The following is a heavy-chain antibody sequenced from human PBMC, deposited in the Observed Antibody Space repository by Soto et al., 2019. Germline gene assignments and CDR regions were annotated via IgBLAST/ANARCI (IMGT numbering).Heavy chain of an antibody. Sequence: QVQLVQSGAEVKKPGASVKVSCKASGYTFTSYGISWVRQAPGQGLEWMGWISAYNGNTNDAQKLQGRVTMTTDTSTSTAYMELRSLRSDDTAVYYCARRYSNYGALYYYYGMDVWGQGTTVTVSS. J-gene: IGHJ6*02. CDR2: ISAYNGNT. D-gene: IGHD4-4*01. CDR3: ARRYSNYGALYYYYGMDV. V-gene: IGHV1-18*01. CDR1: GYTFTSYG.